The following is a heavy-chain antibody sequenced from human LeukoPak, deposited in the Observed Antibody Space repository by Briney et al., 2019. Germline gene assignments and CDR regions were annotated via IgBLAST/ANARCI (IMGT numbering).Heavy chain of an antibody. D-gene: IGHD2-8*01. Sequence: PSETLSLTCTVSGGSISSYYWSWIRQPPGKGLEWIGYIYYSGSTNYNPSLKSRVTISVDTSKNQFSLKLSSVTVADTAVYYCARRKARYCTNGVCYGNYFDYWGQGTLVTVPS. CDR3: ARRKARYCTNGVCYGNYFDY. CDR2: IYYSGST. V-gene: IGHV4-59*08. J-gene: IGHJ4*02. CDR1: GGSISSYY.